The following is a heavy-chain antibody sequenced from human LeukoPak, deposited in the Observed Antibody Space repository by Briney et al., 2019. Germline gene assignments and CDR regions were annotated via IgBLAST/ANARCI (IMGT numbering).Heavy chain of an antibody. J-gene: IGHJ6*02. CDR1: VGSISSGNW. CDR3: ATAPILRGKGGEHYKFGMDV. V-gene: IGHV4-4*02. D-gene: IGHD2-2*02. CDR2: IYHNGTP. Sequence: SETLSLTCAVSVGSISSGNWWSWVHQSPGKGLEWIGEIYHNGTPNYSPSLKSRVTISADTFKNHFSLKLTSVTAADTAVYYCATAPILRGKGGEHYKFGMDVWGQGTTVIVSS.